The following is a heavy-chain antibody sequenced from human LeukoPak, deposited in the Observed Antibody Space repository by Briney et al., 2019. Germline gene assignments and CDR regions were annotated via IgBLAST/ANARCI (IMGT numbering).Heavy chain of an antibody. V-gene: IGHV3-48*03. D-gene: IGHD3-9*01. CDR3: ARSYDWAIFQY. CDR2: ISISGSSI. J-gene: IGHJ4*02. Sequence: PGGSLRLSCAASAFTFSSYEMNWVRQAPGKGLEGVSYISISGSSIYYADSVKGRFTISRDNSKNTLYLQMNGLRAEDTAVYYCARSYDWAIFQYGGQGTLVTVSS. CDR1: AFTFSSYE.